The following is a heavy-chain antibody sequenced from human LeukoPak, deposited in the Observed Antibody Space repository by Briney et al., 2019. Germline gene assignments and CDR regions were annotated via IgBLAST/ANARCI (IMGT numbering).Heavy chain of an antibody. CDR3: ARDHMIVVSDAFDI. J-gene: IGHJ3*02. Sequence: PGGSLRLSCAASGFTFSDYYMSWIRQAPGKGLEWVSYISSSGSTIYYADSVKGRFTISRDNAKNSLYLQMNSLRAEDTAVYYCARDHMIVVSDAFDIWGQGTMVTVSS. CDR1: GFTFSDYY. D-gene: IGHD3-22*01. V-gene: IGHV3-11*04. CDR2: ISSSGSTI.